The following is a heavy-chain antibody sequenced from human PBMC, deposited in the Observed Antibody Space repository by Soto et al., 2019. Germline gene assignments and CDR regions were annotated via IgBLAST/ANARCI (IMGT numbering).Heavy chain of an antibody. V-gene: IGHV1-69*13. D-gene: IGHD2-8*01. CDR1: GGTFSIYS. J-gene: IGHJ3*02. Sequence: SVKVSCKASGGTFSIYSISWVRQAPGQGLEWMGGIIPIFGTANYAQKFQGRVTITADESTSTAYMELSSLRSEDTAVYYCARDRMAYLDAFDIWGQGTMVTVSS. CDR3: ARDRMAYLDAFDI. CDR2: IIPIFGTA.